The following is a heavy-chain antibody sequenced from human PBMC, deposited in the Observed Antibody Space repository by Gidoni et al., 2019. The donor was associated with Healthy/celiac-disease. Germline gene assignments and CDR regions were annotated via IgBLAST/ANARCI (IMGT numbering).Heavy chain of an antibody. J-gene: IGHJ4*02. Sequence: EVQLVESGGGLVKPGGPLRLSCAASGFTFSSYSMNWVRQAPGKGLEWVSSISSSSSYIYYADSVKGRFTISRDNAKNSLYLQMNSLRAEDTAVYYCARDRAAAGNSFDYWGQGTLVTVSS. V-gene: IGHV3-21*01. CDR3: ARDRAAAGNSFDY. CDR1: GFTFSSYS. CDR2: ISSSSSYI. D-gene: IGHD6-13*01.